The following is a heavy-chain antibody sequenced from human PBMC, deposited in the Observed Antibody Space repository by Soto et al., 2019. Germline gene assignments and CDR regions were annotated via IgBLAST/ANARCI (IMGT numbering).Heavy chain of an antibody. CDR2: ISQDGTIA. J-gene: IGHJ4*02. CDR3: LRDQRHWNEFAEQ. V-gene: IGHV3-74*01. D-gene: IGHD1-1*01. CDR1: GFAFGSYW. Sequence: EVQLVESGGGLVQPGGSLRLSCAASGFAFGSYWMHWVRQAPGKGLVWVSRISQDGTIATQADSVKGRFTISRDNAKNTLYLQMNSLRAVVTAVYYCLRDQRHWNEFAEQWGQGTLVTVSS.